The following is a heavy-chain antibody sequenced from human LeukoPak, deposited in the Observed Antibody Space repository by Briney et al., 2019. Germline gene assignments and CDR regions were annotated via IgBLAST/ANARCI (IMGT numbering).Heavy chain of an antibody. CDR2: IHNGGNA. D-gene: IGHD6-13*01. CDR1: GGSISRYY. Sequence: SETLSLTCNVSGGSISRYYWAWIRQPPGMGLESIGKIHNGGNAYYTPSLKSRVTLSMAASRSQVSLRMSSVTAADTAVYYCASGYSTALDFWGQGTLVTVSS. V-gene: IGHV4-59*04. J-gene: IGHJ4*02. CDR3: ASGYSTALDF.